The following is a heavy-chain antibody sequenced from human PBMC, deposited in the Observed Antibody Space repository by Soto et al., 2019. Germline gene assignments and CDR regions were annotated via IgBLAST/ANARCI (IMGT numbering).Heavy chain of an antibody. CDR1: GFTFSSYG. CDR2: IWYDGSNK. D-gene: IGHD1-26*01. Sequence: PGGSLRLSCAASGFTFSSYGMHWVRQAPGKGLEWVAVIWYDGSNKYYADSVKGRFTISRDNSKNTLYLQMNSLRAEDTAVYYCARDLSGSYSYDAFDIWGQGTMVTVSS. J-gene: IGHJ3*02. CDR3: ARDLSGSYSYDAFDI. V-gene: IGHV3-33*01.